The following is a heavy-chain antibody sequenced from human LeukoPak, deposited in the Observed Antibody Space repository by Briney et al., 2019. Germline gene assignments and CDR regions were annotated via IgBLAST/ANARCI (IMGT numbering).Heavy chain of an antibody. V-gene: IGHV1-2*02. Sequence: GASVKVSCKASGYTFTGYYMHWVRQAPGQGLEWMGWINPNSGGTNYAQKFQGRVTMTRDTSISTAYMELSRLRSDDTAVYYCARVGGDSSSTSCSRLDPWGQGKLVTVSS. CDR2: INPNSGGT. CDR3: ARVGGDSSSTSCSRLDP. D-gene: IGHD2-2*01. J-gene: IGHJ5*02. CDR1: GYTFTGYY.